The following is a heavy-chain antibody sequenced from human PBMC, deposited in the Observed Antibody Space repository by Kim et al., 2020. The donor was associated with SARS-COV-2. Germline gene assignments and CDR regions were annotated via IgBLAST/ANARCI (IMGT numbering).Heavy chain of an antibody. Sequence: GGSLRLSCAASGFTFSSYAMHWVRQAPGKGLEWVAVISYDGSNKYYADSVKGRFTISRDNSKNTLYLQMNSLRAEDTAVYYCAREGIAVGIVATIIFGFDYWGQGTLVTVSS. CDR3: AREGIAVGIVATIIFGFDY. D-gene: IGHD5-12*01. J-gene: IGHJ4*02. CDR1: GFTFSSYA. V-gene: IGHV3-30-3*01. CDR2: ISYDGSNK.